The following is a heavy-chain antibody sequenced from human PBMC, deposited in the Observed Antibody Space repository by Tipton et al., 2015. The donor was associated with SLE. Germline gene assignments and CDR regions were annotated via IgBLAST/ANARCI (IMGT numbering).Heavy chain of an antibody. CDR1: GGSISSHY. Sequence: QVQLVQSGPEVKPSETLSLTCTVSGGSISSHYWSWIRQPPGKGLECIGYIYYSGSTNYNPSLKSRVTISVDTSKNQFSLKLSSVTAADTAVYYCARDGCSGGSCYSDWFDPWGQGTLVTVSS. J-gene: IGHJ5*02. D-gene: IGHD2-15*01. CDR2: IYYSGST. CDR3: ARDGCSGGSCYSDWFDP. V-gene: IGHV4-59*11.